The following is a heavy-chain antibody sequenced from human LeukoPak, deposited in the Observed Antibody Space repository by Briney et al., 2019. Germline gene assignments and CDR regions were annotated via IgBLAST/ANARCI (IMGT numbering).Heavy chain of an antibody. CDR1: GFTFSSYA. D-gene: IGHD4-17*01. CDR2: ISGSGGRT. Sequence: GGSLRLSCAASGFTFSSYAMTWVRQAPGKGLEWVSAISGSGGRTHYADSVKGRFTISRDNYKNTLYLQMNSLRGEDTAVYYCAKVARGESTDYWGQGTLVTVSS. CDR3: AKVARGESTDY. J-gene: IGHJ4*02. V-gene: IGHV3-23*01.